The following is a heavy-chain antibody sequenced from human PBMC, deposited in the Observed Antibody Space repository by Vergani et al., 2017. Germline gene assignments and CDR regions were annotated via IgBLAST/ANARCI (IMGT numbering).Heavy chain of an antibody. CDR2: TRNGNT. V-gene: IGHV1-18*04. J-gene: IGHJ5*02. CDR1: GYTFSNYG. Sequence: QVQLVQSGAEVKKPGASVKVSCKASGYTFSNYGVSWVRQAPGQGLEWMGWTRNGNTNYAQKVQDRVTMTADTPTRTAYMELRSLRSDDTAVYYCARLFRVAGTDNCFDPWGQGTLVTVSS. D-gene: IGHD6-19*01. CDR3: ARLFRVAGTDNCFDP.